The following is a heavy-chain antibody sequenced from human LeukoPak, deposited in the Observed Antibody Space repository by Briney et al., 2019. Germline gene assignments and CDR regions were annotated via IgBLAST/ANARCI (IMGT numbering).Heavy chain of an antibody. CDR3: ARDAEF. CDR1: GYTLTELS. D-gene: IGHD3-10*01. CDR2: FDPEDGET. J-gene: IGHJ4*02. V-gene: IGHV1-24*01. Sequence: ASVKVSCKVSGYTLTELSMHWVRQAPGKGLEWMGGFDPEDGETIYAQKFQGRVTMTRDTSISTAYMELSRLRSDDTAVYYCARDAEFWGQGTLVTVSS.